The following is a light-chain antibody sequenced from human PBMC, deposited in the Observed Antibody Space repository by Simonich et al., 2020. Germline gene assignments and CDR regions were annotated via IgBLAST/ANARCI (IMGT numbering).Light chain of an antibody. V-gene: IGKV4-1*01. CDR3: QQYYSTPLT. CDR1: QSVLYNSNNKNY. Sequence: DIVMTQSPDSLAVSLGERATINCKSSQSVLYNSNNKNYLAWYQQKPGQPPKLLIYWASTRESVVPDRFSGSGSGTDLTLTISSLQAEDVAVYYCQQYYSTPLTFGQGTKVEIK. CDR2: WAS. J-gene: IGKJ1*01.